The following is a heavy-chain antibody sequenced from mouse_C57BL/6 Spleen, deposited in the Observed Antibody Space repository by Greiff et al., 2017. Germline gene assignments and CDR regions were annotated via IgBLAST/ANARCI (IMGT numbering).Heavy chain of an antibody. D-gene: IGHD4-1*01. CDR2: IDPEDGET. CDR1: GFNIKDYY. J-gene: IGHJ3*01. CDR3: ARELGRGWFAY. Sequence: VQLQQSGAELVKPGASVKLSCTASGFNIKDYYMHWVKQRTEQGLEWIGRIDPEDGETKYAPKFQGKATITADTSSNTAYMELRSLTSEDSAVYYCARELGRGWFAYWGQGTLVTVSA. V-gene: IGHV14-2*01.